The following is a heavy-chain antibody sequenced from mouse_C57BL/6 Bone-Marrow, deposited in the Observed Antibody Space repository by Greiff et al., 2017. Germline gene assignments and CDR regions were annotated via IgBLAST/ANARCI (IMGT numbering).Heavy chain of an antibody. CDR3: APIARGYCDV. Sequence: VQLQQSVAELVRPGASVKLSCTASGFTFKNTYMHWVKQRPEQGLEWIERIDPANGNTNYAPKFPGKATITADTSSNTAYLQLSSLTSEDTAIYYWAPIARGYCDVWGTGTTVTVSS. V-gene: IGHV14-3*01. J-gene: IGHJ1*03. CDR2: IDPANGNT. CDR1: GFTFKNTY.